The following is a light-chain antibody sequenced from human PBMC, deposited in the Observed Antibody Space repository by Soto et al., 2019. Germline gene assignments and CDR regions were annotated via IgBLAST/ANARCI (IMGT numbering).Light chain of an antibody. Sequence: EIVLTQSPGTLSLSPGERATLSCRASQSVSSSYLAWYQQKPGQAPRLLIYGASSRATGIPDRISGSGSGTDFTLTISRPEPEDFAVYYCHQYGSSPSTFGQGTEVEIK. CDR2: GAS. CDR1: QSVSSSY. CDR3: HQYGSSPST. V-gene: IGKV3-20*01. J-gene: IGKJ1*01.